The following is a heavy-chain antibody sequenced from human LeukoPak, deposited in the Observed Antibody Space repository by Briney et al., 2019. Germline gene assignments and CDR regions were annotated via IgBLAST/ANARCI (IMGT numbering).Heavy chain of an antibody. J-gene: IGHJ4*02. CDR3: ARERLGGATFDY. V-gene: IGHV3-23*01. CDR2: ISGSGGST. CDR1: GFTFSSYA. D-gene: IGHD1-26*01. Sequence: GGSLRLSCAASGFTFSSYAMSWVRQAPGKGLEWVSSISGSGGSTYHADSVKGRFTISRDNSKNTLYLQMNSLRAEDTAVYYCARERLGGATFDYWGQGTLVTVSS.